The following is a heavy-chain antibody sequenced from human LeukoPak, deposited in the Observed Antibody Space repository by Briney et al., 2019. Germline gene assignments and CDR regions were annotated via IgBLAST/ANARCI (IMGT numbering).Heavy chain of an antibody. CDR2: MNPNGGNT. D-gene: IGHD3-10*01. CDR3: ARTQSVRSRGVIPYY. J-gene: IGHJ4*02. CDR1: GYTFTSYD. V-gene: IGHV1-8*01. Sequence: GASVKVSCKASGYTFTSYDINWVRQATGQGLEWMGWMNPNGGNTGYAQKFQGRVTMTRNTSISTAYMELSSLRSEDTAVYYCARTQSVRSRGVIPYYWGQGTLVTVSS.